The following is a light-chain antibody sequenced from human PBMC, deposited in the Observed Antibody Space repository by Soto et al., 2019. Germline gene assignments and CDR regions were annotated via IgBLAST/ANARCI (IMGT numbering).Light chain of an antibody. CDR3: CSYAGSSTHVV. V-gene: IGLV2-23*01. CDR2: EGN. J-gene: IGLJ2*01. CDR1: SSDVGSYDL. Sequence: QSALTQPASVSGSPGQSITISCTGTSSDVGSYDLVSWYQQHPGKAPKIMVYEGNKRPSGVSNRFSGSKSGNTASLTISGLQAEDEADYYCCSYAGSSTHVVFGGGTKVTVL.